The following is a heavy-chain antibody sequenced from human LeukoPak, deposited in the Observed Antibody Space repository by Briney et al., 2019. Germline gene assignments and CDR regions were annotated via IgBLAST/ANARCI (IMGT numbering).Heavy chain of an antibody. V-gene: IGHV3-23*01. CDR1: GFTFNIFA. CDR3: AKDRPNYYESNGDYYRRDGDY. Sequence: GGSLRLSCAASGFTFNIFAMSWVRQAPGEGLEWVSSISSTGDYTYYTDPVKGRFTVSRDNSKNTLYLQMNSLRADDTAVYFCAKDRPNYYESNGDYYRRDGDYWGQGTLVTVSS. J-gene: IGHJ4*02. CDR2: ISSTGDYT. D-gene: IGHD3-22*01.